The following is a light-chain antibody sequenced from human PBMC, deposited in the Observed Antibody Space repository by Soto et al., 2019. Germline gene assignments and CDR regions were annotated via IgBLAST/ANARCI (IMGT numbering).Light chain of an antibody. CDR3: QQYASSPLLT. CDR2: GTS. J-gene: IGKJ4*01. Sequence: EIVLTQSPGTLSLSPGETATLSCRASQTIGRNYLAWYQQKPGQAPRLLIFGTSTRATGIPDRFSGSGSGTDFTLSITILDPEDYAVYYCQQYASSPLLTFGGGTKVEIK. CDR1: QTIGRNY. V-gene: IGKV3-20*01.